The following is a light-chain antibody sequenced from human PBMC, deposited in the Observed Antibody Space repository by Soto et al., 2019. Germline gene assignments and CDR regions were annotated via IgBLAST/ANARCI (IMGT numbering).Light chain of an antibody. CDR2: EVS. CDR1: STDVGRYKY. Sequence: QSALTQPASVSGSPGQSITISCTGTSTDVGRYKYVSWYQQHPGKVPKLIIYEVSNRPSGVSSRFSGSKYGNTASLTISGLQAEDEAHYFCSSYTASSARVFGGGTKLTVL. J-gene: IGLJ3*02. CDR3: SSYTASSARV. V-gene: IGLV2-14*01.